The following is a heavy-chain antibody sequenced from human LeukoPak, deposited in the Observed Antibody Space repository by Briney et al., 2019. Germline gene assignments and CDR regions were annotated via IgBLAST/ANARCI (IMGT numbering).Heavy chain of an antibody. Sequence: SGPTLVNPTQTLTLTCTFSGFSLRTSGVGVGWIRQPPGKALEWLALIYWDDDNRYSPSLKSRLTITKDTSKNQVVLTMTNMDPVDTATYYCAHLDTSGYYHGFDYWGQGTLVTVSS. CDR3: AHLDTSGYYHGFDY. CDR2: IYWDDDN. D-gene: IGHD3-22*01. V-gene: IGHV2-5*02. CDR1: GFSLRTSGVG. J-gene: IGHJ4*02.